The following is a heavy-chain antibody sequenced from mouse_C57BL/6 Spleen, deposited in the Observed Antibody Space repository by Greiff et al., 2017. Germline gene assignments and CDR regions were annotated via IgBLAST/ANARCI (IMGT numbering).Heavy chain of an antibody. CDR1: GYSFTGYF. J-gene: IGHJ4*01. CDR2: INPYNGDT. V-gene: IGHV1-20*01. CDR3: ARSDDYDGYAMDY. Sequence: EVKLQESGPELVKPGDSVKISCKASGYSFTGYFMNWVMQSHGKSLEWIGRINPYNGDTFYNQKFKGKATLTVDKSSSTAHMELRSLTSEDSAVYYCARSDDYDGYAMDYWGQGTSVTVSS. D-gene: IGHD2-4*01.